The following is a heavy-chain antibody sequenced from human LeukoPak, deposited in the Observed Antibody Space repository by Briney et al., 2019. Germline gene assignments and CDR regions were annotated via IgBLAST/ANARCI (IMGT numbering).Heavy chain of an antibody. CDR1: GFTFSSYS. J-gene: IGHJ4*02. V-gene: IGHV3-21*01. CDR2: ISSSSSYI. D-gene: IGHD5-18*01. CDR3: ARDRYGYTAMVDY. Sequence: GGSLRLSCAASGFTFSSYSMNWVRQAPGKGLEWVSSISSSSSYIYYADSVKGRFTISRDNAKNSLYLQMNSLRAEDTAVYYCARDRYGYTAMVDYWGQGTLVTVSS.